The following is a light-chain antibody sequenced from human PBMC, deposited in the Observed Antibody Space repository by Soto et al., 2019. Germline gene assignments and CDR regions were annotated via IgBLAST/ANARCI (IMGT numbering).Light chain of an antibody. CDR3: QQYGSSIT. CDR2: AAS. CDR1: QGISSY. Sequence: IQLTQSPSSLSASVGDRVTITCRASQGISSYLAWYQQKPGKAPKLLIYAASTLQSGVPSRFSGSGSGTDFTLTISRLEPEDFAVYYCQQYGSSITFGQGTRLEI. J-gene: IGKJ5*01. V-gene: IGKV1-9*01.